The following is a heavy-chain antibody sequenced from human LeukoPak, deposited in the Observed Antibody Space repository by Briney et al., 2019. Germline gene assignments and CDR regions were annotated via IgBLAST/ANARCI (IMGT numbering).Heavy chain of an antibody. CDR1: GFPFSSYA. CDR2: ISGSGGST. V-gene: IGHV3-23*01. Sequence: HPGGPLRLSCAASGFPFSSYAMSWVRQAPGKGLEWVSAISGSGGSTFYADSVKGRFTISRDNSENTLYLQMNSLRAEDTTVYYCAKLDVYDILTGYYKGIEYWGQGTLVTVSS. CDR3: AKLDVYDILTGYYKGIEY. J-gene: IGHJ4*02. D-gene: IGHD3-9*01.